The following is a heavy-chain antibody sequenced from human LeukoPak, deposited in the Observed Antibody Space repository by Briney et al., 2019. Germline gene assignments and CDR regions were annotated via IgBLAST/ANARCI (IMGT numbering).Heavy chain of an antibody. CDR3: AKDPGSSGIS. D-gene: IGHD3-10*01. CDR2: ISGSGRNT. CDR1: GFTFSTYG. V-gene: IGHV3-23*01. Sequence: GGSLRLSCAASGFTFSTYGMNWVRQAPGKGLEWVSSISGSGRNTYYADSVRGRFTSSRDNLRNTLYLQMNSLRVEDTAIYYCAKDPGSSGISWGQGTLVIVSS. J-gene: IGHJ4*02.